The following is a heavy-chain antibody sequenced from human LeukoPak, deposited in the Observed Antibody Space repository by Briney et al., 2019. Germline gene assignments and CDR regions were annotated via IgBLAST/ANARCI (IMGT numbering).Heavy chain of an antibody. CDR2: IYTSGST. CDR1: GGSISSYY. Sequence: SETLSLTCTVSGGSISSYYWSWIRQPAGKGLEWIGRIYTSGSTNYNPSLKSRVTMSVDTSKNQFSLKLSSVTAADTAVYYWARGELRDGDYPFDYWGQGTLVTVSS. J-gene: IGHJ4*02. D-gene: IGHD4-17*01. V-gene: IGHV4-4*07. CDR3: ARGELRDGDYPFDY.